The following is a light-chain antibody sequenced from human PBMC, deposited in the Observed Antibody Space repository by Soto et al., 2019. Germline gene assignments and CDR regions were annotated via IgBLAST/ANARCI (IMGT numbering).Light chain of an antibody. V-gene: IGKV3-20*01. CDR2: GTS. CDR1: QSVGSNY. J-gene: IGKJ5*01. Sequence: EIVLTQSPGTLSLSPGERATLSCRASQSVGSNYLAWYQQKPGQAPMLLMYGTSSRATGIPDRFSGSGSGTEFTLPISRLEPEDFAIYYCQQYGSSLSVTFGQGTRLEIK. CDR3: QQYGSSLSVT.